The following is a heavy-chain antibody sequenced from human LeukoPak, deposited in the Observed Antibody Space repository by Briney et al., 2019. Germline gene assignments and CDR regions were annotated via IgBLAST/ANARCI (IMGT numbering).Heavy chain of an antibody. V-gene: IGHV1-69*13. CDR3: ARVGLGYCSSTSCYFDY. J-gene: IGHJ4*02. CDR1: GGTFSSYA. Sequence: ASVKVSCQASGGTFSSYAISWVRQAPGQGLEWMGGIIPIFGTANYAQKFQGRVTITADESTSTAYMELSSLRSEDTAVYYCARVGLGYCSSTSCYFDYWGQGTLVTVSS. D-gene: IGHD2-2*01. CDR2: IIPIFGTA.